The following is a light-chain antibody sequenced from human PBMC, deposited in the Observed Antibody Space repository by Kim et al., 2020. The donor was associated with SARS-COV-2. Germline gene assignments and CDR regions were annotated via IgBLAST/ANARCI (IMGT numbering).Light chain of an antibody. CDR3: QQRANWPLT. Sequence: EIVLTQSPATLSLSPGERATLSCRASQSVSNYLAWYQQKPGQAPRPLIYDAYRRATGIPARFSGSGSGTDFTLTISSLEPEDFAVYYCQQRANWPLTFGGGTKVDIK. CDR1: QSVSNY. V-gene: IGKV3-11*01. CDR2: DAY. J-gene: IGKJ4*01.